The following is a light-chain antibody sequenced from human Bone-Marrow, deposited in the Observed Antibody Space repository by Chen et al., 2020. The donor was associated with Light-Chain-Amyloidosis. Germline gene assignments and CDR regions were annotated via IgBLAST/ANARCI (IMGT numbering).Light chain of an antibody. CDR2: DAS. V-gene: IGKV3D-20*01. Sequence: EIVLTQSPATLSLSPGERATLSCGASQTVDSSYLAWYQQKPGLAPRLLIYDASYRATGIPDRFSGSGSGTDFTLTISRLEPEDFAVYYCQQYGTSPWTVGQGTNVEI. J-gene: IGKJ1*01. CDR1: QTVDSSY. CDR3: QQYGTSPWT.